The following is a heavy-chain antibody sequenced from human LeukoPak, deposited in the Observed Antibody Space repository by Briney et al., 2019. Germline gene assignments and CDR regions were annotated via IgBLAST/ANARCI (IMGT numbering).Heavy chain of an antibody. J-gene: IGHJ4*02. CDR2: IYYSGST. Sequence: SETLSLTCTVSGGSISSYYWSWIRQPPGKGLEWIGYIYYSGSTNYNPSLKSRVTISVDTSKNQFSLRLNSVTAADTAVYYCARTLTGGSCGSGSYSYFDYWGQGTLVTVPS. D-gene: IGHD3-10*01. V-gene: IGHV4-59*01. CDR3: ARTLTGGSCGSGSYSYFDY. CDR1: GGSISSYY.